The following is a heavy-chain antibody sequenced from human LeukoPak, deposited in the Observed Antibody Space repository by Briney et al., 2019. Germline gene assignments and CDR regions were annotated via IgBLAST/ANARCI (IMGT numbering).Heavy chain of an antibody. J-gene: IGHJ6*03. CDR2: IYHSGST. CDR1: SGSISSSNW. CDR3: ASNNYYYYYMDV. V-gene: IGHV4-4*02. Sequence: SETPSLTCAVSSGSISSSNWWSWVRQSPGKGLEWIGEIYHSGSTNYNPSLKSRVTISVDKSKNQFSLKLSSVTAADTAVYYCASNNYYYYYMDVWGKGTTVTVSS.